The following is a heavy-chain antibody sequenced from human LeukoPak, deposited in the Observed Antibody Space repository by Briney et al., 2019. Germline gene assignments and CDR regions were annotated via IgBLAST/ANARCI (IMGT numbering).Heavy chain of an antibody. V-gene: IGHV3-7*03. J-gene: IGHJ4*02. CDR3: ARKMYDYVWGSYLLI. CDR2: IKQDGSEK. Sequence: GGSLRLSCAASGFTFSSYWMSWVRQAPGKGLEWVANIKQDGSEKYYVDSVKGRFTISRDNAKNSLYLQMNSLRAEDTAVYYCARKMYDYVWGSYLLIWGQGTLVTVSS. D-gene: IGHD3-16*01. CDR1: GFTFSSYW.